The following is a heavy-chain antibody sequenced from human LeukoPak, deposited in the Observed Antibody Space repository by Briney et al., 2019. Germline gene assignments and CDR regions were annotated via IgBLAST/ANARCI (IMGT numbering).Heavy chain of an antibody. Sequence: SETLSLTCTVSGGSISSYYWSWIRQPPGKGLEWIGYIYYSGSTYYNPSLKSRVTISVDTSKNQFSLKLSSVTDADTAVYYCARDFGGYSYGLGPNFDYWGQGTLVTVSS. J-gene: IGHJ4*02. CDR2: IYYSGST. CDR1: GGSISSYY. CDR3: ARDFGGYSYGLGPNFDY. V-gene: IGHV4-59*12. D-gene: IGHD5-18*01.